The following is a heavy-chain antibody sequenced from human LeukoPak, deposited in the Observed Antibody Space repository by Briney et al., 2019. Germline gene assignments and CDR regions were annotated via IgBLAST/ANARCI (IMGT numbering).Heavy chain of an antibody. CDR1: GGSFSGYY. V-gene: IGHV4-34*01. D-gene: IGHD6-19*01. CDR2: INHSGST. CDR3: GRLYYYYYYMDV. Sequence: SETLSLTCAVYGGSFSGYYWSWIRQPPGKGLEWIGEINHSGSTNYNPSLKSRVTISVDTSKNQFSLKLSSVTAADTAVYYCGRLYYYYYYMDVWRKGTTVTVSS. J-gene: IGHJ6*03.